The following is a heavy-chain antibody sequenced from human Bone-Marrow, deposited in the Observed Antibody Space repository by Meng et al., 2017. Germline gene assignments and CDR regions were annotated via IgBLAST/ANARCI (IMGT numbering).Heavy chain of an antibody. D-gene: IGHD6-19*01. J-gene: IGHJ4*02. CDR1: GYSFTSYN. CDR3: SRDRGSGWYAY. Sequence: ASVKVSCKASGYSFTSYNINWVRQAPGQGLEWMGWISPYNGDTKYAEKFQGRVTMTTGTSTTTVYMELSSLRSDETAVYYCSRDRGSGWYAYWGQGTLVTVSS. V-gene: IGHV1-18*01. CDR2: ISPYNGDT.